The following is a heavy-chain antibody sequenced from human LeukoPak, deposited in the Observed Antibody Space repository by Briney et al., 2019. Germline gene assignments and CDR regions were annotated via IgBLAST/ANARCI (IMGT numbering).Heavy chain of an antibody. CDR3: ARRVTIFGVVTRYYFDY. CDR2: INHSGST. CDR1: GGSFSGYY. V-gene: IGHV4-34*01. J-gene: IGHJ4*02. Sequence: PSETLSLTCAVYGGSFSGYYWSWIRQPPGKGLEWIGEINHSGSTNYNPSLKSRVTISVDTSKNQFSLKLSSVTAADTAVYYCARRVTIFGVVTRYYFDYWGQGTLATVSS. D-gene: IGHD3-3*01.